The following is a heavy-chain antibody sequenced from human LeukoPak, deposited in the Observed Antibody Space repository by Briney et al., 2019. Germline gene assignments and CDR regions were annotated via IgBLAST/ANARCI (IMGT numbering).Heavy chain of an antibody. CDR2: MDPNSGNT. J-gene: IGHJ3*01. CDR3: ARSRGVLGGGFDSLYF. V-gene: IGHV1-8*01. D-gene: IGHD3-16*01. Sequence: ASVKVSCKASGCTFTSYDINWVRQAPGQGLEWMGWMDPNSGNTGHAQNFQGRFTMTRSTSISTAYMELTSLRSEDTAVYYCARSRGVLGGGFDSLYFWGQGTMVTVSS. CDR1: GCTFTSYD.